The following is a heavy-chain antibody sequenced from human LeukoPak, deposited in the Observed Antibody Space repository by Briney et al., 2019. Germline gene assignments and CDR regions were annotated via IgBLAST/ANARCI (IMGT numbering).Heavy chain of an antibody. Sequence: GGSLRLSCAASGFTFGSYAMSWVRQAPGKGLEWVSSISSSSSYIYYADSVKGRFTISRDNAKNSLYLQMNSLRAEDTAVYYCARAKSDSSGYYYAPYYYYYMDVWGKGTTVTVSS. CDR1: GFTFGSYA. CDR2: ISSSSSYI. D-gene: IGHD3-22*01. CDR3: ARAKSDSSGYYYAPYYYYYMDV. V-gene: IGHV3-21*01. J-gene: IGHJ6*03.